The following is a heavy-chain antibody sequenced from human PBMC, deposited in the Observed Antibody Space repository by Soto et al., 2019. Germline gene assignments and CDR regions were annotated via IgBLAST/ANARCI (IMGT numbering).Heavy chain of an antibody. CDR1: GYTFTSYG. D-gene: IGHD6-13*01. Sequence: ALVKVSCKASGYTFTSYGISWVRQAPGQGLEWMGWISAYNGNTNYAQKLQGRVTMTTDTSTSTAYMELRSLRSDDTAVYYCARAAAAGKRGLLADYWGQGTLVTVSS. CDR2: ISAYNGNT. J-gene: IGHJ4*02. CDR3: ARAAAAGKRGLLADY. V-gene: IGHV1-18*01.